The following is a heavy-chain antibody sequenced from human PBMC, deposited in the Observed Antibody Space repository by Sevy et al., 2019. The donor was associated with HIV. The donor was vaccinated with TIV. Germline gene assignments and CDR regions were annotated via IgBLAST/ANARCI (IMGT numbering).Heavy chain of an antibody. CDR2: ISGSDGTT. CDR3: ARDHGKDGDFGDYYCYAMDG. Sequence: GGSLRLSCAASGFTFSDYYMSWIRQAPGKGLEWVSYISGSDGTTFYADSVKGRFTISRDNAKNSLYLQMNSLRAEDRARYCCARDHGKDGDFGDYYCYAMDGWGGGGTV. V-gene: IGHV3-11*04. D-gene: IGHD4-17*01. CDR1: GFTFSDYY. J-gene: IGHJ6*02.